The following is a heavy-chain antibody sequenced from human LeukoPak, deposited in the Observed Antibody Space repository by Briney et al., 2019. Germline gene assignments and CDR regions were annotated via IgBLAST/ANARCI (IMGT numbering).Heavy chain of an antibody. J-gene: IGHJ4*02. V-gene: IGHV3-23*01. CDR3: ASHLIDIVVVVAATTFDY. CDR1: GFTFSSYA. Sequence: GGSLRLSCAASGFTFSSYAMSWVRQAPGKGLEWVSAISGSGGSTYYADSVKGRFTISRDNSKNTLYLQMNSLRAEDTAVYYCASHLIDIVVVVAATTFDYWGQGTLVTVSS. CDR2: ISGSGGST. D-gene: IGHD2-15*01.